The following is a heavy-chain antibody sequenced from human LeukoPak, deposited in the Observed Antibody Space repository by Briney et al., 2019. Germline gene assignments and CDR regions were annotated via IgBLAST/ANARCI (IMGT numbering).Heavy chain of an antibody. D-gene: IGHD2-8*01. V-gene: IGHV6-1*01. J-gene: IGHJ5*02. Sequence: SLTLSLTFAISGDSVSSDSAAWNWLRQSPSRGLEWLGRTFYRSKWYNDYAVSVKSRITINPDTSKNQFSLQLNSVTPEDTAVYYCARSVNNWFDPWGQGTLVTVSS. CDR3: ARSVNNWFDP. CDR1: GDSVSSDSAA. CDR2: TFYRSKWYN.